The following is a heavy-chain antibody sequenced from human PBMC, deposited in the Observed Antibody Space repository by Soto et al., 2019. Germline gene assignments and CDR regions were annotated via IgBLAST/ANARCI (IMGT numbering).Heavy chain of an antibody. Sequence: AASVKVSCKASGGTFSSYAISWVRQAPGQGLEWMGGIIPIFGTANYAQKFQGRVTITADESTSTAYMELSSLRSEDTAVYYCATARETYYYDSSGYSPFDYWGQGTLVTVSS. D-gene: IGHD3-22*01. CDR3: ATARETYYYDSSGYSPFDY. CDR1: GGTFSSYA. CDR2: IIPIFGTA. J-gene: IGHJ4*02. V-gene: IGHV1-69*13.